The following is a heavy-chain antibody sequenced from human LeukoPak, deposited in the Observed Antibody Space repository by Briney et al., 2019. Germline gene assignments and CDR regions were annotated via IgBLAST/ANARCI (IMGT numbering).Heavy chain of an antibody. D-gene: IGHD5/OR15-5a*01. Sequence: GGSLRLSCAVSGFTFSNYWMHWARQAPGKGLVWVSRTNSDGSSTSYADSVKGRFTITRDNDKDTLYLQMNSLRAEDTAVYYCASVSPLHRGFDYWGQGTLVTVSS. CDR3: ASVSPLHRGFDY. J-gene: IGHJ4*02. CDR2: TNSDGSST. V-gene: IGHV3-74*01. CDR1: GFTFSNYW.